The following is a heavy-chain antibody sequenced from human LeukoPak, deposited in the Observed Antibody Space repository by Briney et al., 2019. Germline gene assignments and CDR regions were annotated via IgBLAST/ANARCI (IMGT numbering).Heavy chain of an antibody. D-gene: IGHD6-13*01. Sequence: GSLRLSCAASGFTLSTYAMSWVRQTPGKGLEWLSYISYNSGTYYADSVKGRFTISRDNGKNSLYLQMNSLRAEDTAMYYCATHRRSADGDPNLDVYWGQGTLVTVSS. CDR2: ISYNSGT. V-gene: IGHV3-48*04. J-gene: IGHJ4*02. CDR3: ATHRRSADGDPNLDVY. CDR1: GFTLSTYA.